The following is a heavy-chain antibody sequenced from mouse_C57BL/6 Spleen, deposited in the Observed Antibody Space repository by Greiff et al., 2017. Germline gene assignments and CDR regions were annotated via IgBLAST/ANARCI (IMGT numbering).Heavy chain of an antibody. CDR3: ASSDGYSHYFDY. D-gene: IGHD2-3*01. CDR2: INPGSGGT. V-gene: IGHV1-54*01. Sequence: VQLQQSGAELVRPGTSVKVSCKASGYAFTNYLIEWVKQRPGQGLEWIGVINPGSGGTNYNEKFKGKATLTADKSSSTAYMQLSSLTSEDSAVYFCASSDGYSHYFDYWGQGTTLTVSS. CDR1: GYAFTNYL. J-gene: IGHJ2*01.